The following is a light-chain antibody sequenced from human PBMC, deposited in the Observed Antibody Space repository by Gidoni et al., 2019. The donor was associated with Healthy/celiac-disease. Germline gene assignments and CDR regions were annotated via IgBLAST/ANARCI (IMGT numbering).Light chain of an antibody. CDR1: QSGRSSY. Sequence: EIVLTPSPGTLSLSPGESATLSCRASQSGRSSYLAWYQKKPGQAPRLLIYGASSRATGIPDRFSGSESGTDFTLTISRLEPEDFAVYYCQQYDSPTWTFGQGTKVEIK. J-gene: IGKJ1*01. CDR2: GAS. V-gene: IGKV3-20*01. CDR3: QQYDSPTWT.